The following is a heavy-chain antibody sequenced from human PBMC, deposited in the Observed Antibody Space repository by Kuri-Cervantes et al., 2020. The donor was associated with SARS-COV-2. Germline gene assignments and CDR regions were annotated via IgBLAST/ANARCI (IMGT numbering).Heavy chain of an antibody. D-gene: IGHD6-19*01. CDR1: GYSISSGYY. Sequence: ETMSPAWPVSGYSISSGYYWGWIQQPPGKGREWIGSIYHSGSTYYNPSLKSRVTISVDTSKNQFSLKLSSVTAADTAVYYCARFGIAVARSVDYWGPGTLVTVSS. V-gene: IGHV4-38-2*01. CDR2: IYHSGST. CDR3: ARFGIAVARSVDY. J-gene: IGHJ4*02.